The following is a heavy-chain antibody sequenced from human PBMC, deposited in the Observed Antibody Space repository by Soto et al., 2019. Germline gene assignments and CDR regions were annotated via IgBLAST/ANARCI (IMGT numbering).Heavy chain of an antibody. CDR3: ARDGGILGVWYFDL. J-gene: IGHJ2*01. CDR2: ISPIFGTA. Sequence: QVQLVQSGAEVKKPGSSVKVSCKASGGTFSSYAISWVRQAPGQGLEWMGGISPIFGTANYAQKFQGRVTITADKSTSTAYMKLSSLRSEDTAVYYCARDGGILGVWYFDLWGRGTLVTVSS. D-gene: IGHD3-16*01. CDR1: GGTFSSYA. V-gene: IGHV1-69*06.